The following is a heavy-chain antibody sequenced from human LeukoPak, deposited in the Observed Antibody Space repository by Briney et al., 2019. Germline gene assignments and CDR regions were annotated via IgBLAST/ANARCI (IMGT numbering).Heavy chain of an antibody. J-gene: IGHJ4*02. CDR3: ARHIVRWFDY. D-gene: IGHD3-16*02. V-gene: IGHV4-39*01. CDR1: GGSISSSSYY. Sequence: SETLSLTCTVSGGSISSSSYYWGWIRRPPGKGLEWIGSIYYSGSTYYNPSLKSRVTISVDTSKNQFSLKLSSVTAADTAVYYCARHIVRWFDYWGQGTLVTVSS. CDR2: IYYSGST.